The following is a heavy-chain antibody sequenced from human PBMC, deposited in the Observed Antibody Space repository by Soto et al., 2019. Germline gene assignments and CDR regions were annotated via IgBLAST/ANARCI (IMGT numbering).Heavy chain of an antibody. CDR1: GFTFSSFW. D-gene: IGHD3-10*01. CDR2: IKTDGSET. CDR3: TSDRYPRFYHGSGSYPYY. J-gene: IGHJ4*02. V-gene: IGHV3-7*03. Sequence: GGLRLSCAASGFTFSSFWMSWVRQAPGKGLEWVANIKTDGSETHYVDSVKGRFTISRDNPKTSLFLQMNSLRVEDTAVYFCTSDRYPRFYHGSGSYPYYWGQGTPVTVSS.